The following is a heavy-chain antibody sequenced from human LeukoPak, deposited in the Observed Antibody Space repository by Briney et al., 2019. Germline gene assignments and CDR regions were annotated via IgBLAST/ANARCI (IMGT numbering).Heavy chain of an antibody. CDR3: ARHYVDIRTVGASYYYYGLDV. CDR2: ISYSGST. D-gene: IGHD3-16*02. Sequence: SETLSLTCTVSGGSMSSYCWGWIRQPPGKGLEWIGSISYSGSTYYNPSLKSRVTISVDTSKNQFSLKVTSVTAADTAVFYCARHYVDIRTVGASYYYYGLDVWGQGTTVTVSS. J-gene: IGHJ6*02. CDR1: GGSMSSYC. V-gene: IGHV4-39*01.